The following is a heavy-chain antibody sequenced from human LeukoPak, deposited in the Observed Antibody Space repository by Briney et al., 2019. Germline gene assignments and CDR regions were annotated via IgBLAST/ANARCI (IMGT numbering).Heavy chain of an antibody. D-gene: IGHD6-6*01. CDR3: TSLVF. CDR2: IKSKTDGETT. V-gene: IGHV3-15*01. Sequence: GGSLRLSCAASGFNFSKIWMSWVRQAPGKGLEWVGRIKSKTDGETTGYAAFVQGRFTISRDDSKNTLYLDMNSLETEDAAVYYCTSLVFWGQGTPVTVSS. J-gene: IGHJ1*01. CDR1: GFNFSKIW.